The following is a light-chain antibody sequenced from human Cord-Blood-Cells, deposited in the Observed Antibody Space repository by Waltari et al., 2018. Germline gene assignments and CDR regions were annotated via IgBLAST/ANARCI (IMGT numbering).Light chain of an antibody. Sequence: QSALTQPASVSGSPGQSITISCTGTSSDVGGYNYVSWYQQHPGKAPKRMIYDVSKRPSGVSHRCSGSKSGNTASLTISGLQAEDEADYYCSSYTSSSVVFGGGTKLTVL. J-gene: IGLJ2*01. V-gene: IGLV2-14*01. CDR1: SSDVGGYNY. CDR3: SSYTSSSVV. CDR2: DVS.